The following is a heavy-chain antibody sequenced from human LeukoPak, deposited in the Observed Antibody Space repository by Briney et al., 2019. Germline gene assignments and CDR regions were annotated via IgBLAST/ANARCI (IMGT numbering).Heavy chain of an antibody. D-gene: IGHD6-19*01. CDR1: GGSISSGGYS. CDR2: IYHSGST. Sequence: PSETLSLTCAVSGGSISSGGYSWSWIRQPPGKGLEWIGYIYHSGSTYYNPSLKSRVTISVDTSKNQFSLKLSSVTAADTAVYYCARDSEGGQIAVAAVDAFDIWGQGTMVTVSS. CDR3: ARDSEGGQIAVAAVDAFDI. J-gene: IGHJ3*02. V-gene: IGHV4-30-2*01.